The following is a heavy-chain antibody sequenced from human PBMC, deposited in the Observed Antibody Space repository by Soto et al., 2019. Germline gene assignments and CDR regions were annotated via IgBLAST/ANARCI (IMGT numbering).Heavy chain of an antibody. J-gene: IGHJ5*02. CDR2: IFSNDEK. D-gene: IGHD3-10*01. Sequence: QVTLKESGPVLVKPTETLTLTCTVSGFSLSNARMGVSWIRQPPGKALEWLAHIFSNDEKSYSTSLKSRLTISKDTSKSQVVLTMTNMDTVDTATYYCARGITMVRGRSWFDPWGQGTLVTVSS. CDR3: ARGITMVRGRSWFDP. CDR1: GFSLSNARMG. V-gene: IGHV2-26*01.